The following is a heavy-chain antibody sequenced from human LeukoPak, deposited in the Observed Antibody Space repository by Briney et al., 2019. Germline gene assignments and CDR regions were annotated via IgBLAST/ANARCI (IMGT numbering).Heavy chain of an antibody. Sequence: ASVKVSCKASGYTFTSYDINWVRQATGQGLEWMGWMNPNSGNTGYAQKFQGRVTMTRNTSISTAYMELSSLRSEDTAVYYCARGRYYYDSSGYYYAPRGFDYWGQGTLVTVSS. CDR1: GYTFTSYD. J-gene: IGHJ4*02. CDR3: ARGRYYYDSSGYYYAPRGFDY. V-gene: IGHV1-8*01. D-gene: IGHD3-22*01. CDR2: MNPNSGNT.